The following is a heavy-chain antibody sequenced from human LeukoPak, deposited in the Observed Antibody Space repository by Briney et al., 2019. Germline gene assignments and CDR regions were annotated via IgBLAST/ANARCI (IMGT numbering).Heavy chain of an antibody. CDR2: IWYDGSNK. CDR1: GFTFXSXG. Sequence: SLRLSCAASGFTFXSXGMHWVRQARGEGLEGVAVIWYDGSNKYYADSVKGRFTISRDNSKNTLYLQMNSLRAEDTAVYYCASTSLDYWGQGTLVTVSS. CDR3: ASTSLDY. D-gene: IGHD2-2*01. J-gene: IGHJ4*02. V-gene: IGHV3-33*01.